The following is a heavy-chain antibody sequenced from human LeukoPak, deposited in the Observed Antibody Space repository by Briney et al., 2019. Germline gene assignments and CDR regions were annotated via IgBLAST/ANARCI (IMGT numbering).Heavy chain of an antibody. CDR3: ARDYLGGNPDAFDI. V-gene: IGHV4-39*07. CDR2: IYYSGST. D-gene: IGHD4-23*01. J-gene: IGHJ3*02. Sequence: SETLSLTCTVSGDSISSSSYYWGWIRQPPGKELEWIGSIYYSGSTYYNPSLNSRVTISVDTSKNQFSLKLSSVTAVDTVVYYCARDYLGGNPDAFDIWGQGTMVTVSS. CDR1: GDSISSSSYY.